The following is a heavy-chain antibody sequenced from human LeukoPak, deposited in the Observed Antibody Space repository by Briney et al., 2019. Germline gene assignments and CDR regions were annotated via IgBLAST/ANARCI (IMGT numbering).Heavy chain of an antibody. V-gene: IGHV3-7*01. J-gene: IGHJ3*01. CDR1: GFTFSSYW. D-gene: IGHD3-16*01. Sequence: PGGSLRLSCAASGFTFSSYWMSWVRQAPGKGLEWVANIKQDGSEKYYVDSVKGRFTISRDDAKNSLYLQMNSLRAEDTAVYFCARDFGPRLYAFDVWGQGTMITVSS. CDR2: IKQDGSEK. CDR3: ARDFGPRLYAFDV.